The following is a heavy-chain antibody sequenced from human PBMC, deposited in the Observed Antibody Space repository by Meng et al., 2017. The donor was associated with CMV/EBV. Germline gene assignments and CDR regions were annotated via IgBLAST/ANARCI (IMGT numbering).Heavy chain of an antibody. CDR1: GFTFSNVW. CDR3: ATAPGYYASSPFDY. D-gene: IGHD3-22*01. V-gene: IGHV3-15*01. J-gene: IGHJ4*02. CDR2: IKSKTDGGTT. Sequence: GESLKISCGASGFTFSNVWMNWVRQAPGKGLEWLGLIKSKTDGGTTDYAAPVKGRFSISRDDSKNTLYLQMNSLKTEDTAVYYCATAPGYYASSPFDYWGQGTMVTVSS.